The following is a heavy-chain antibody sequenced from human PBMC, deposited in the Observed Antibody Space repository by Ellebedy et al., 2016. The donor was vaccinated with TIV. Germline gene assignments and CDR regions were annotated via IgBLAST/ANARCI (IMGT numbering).Heavy chain of an antibody. J-gene: IGHJ4*02. CDR3: ARDGSEWSRDY. CDR2: IDFSGTGT. V-gene: IGHV3-21*06. CDR1: GFTLSIAG. Sequence: GESLKISXAASGFTLSIAGMTWVRKAPGKGLEWVATIDFSGTGTYYADSVKGRFIISRDNTKNSLFLQMNSLGVEDTAVYYCARDGSEWSRDYWGQGTLVTVSS. D-gene: IGHD3-3*01.